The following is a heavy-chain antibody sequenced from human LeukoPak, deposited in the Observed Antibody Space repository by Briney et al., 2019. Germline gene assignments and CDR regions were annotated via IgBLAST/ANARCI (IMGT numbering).Heavy chain of an antibody. J-gene: IGHJ4*02. Sequence: SGTLSLTCAVYGGSFSGYYWSWIRQPPGKGLEWIGEINHSGSTNYNPSLKSRVTISVDTSKNQFSLKLSSVTAADTAVYYCAKAVAGTAVYWGQGTLVTVSS. CDR3: AKAVAGTAVY. V-gene: IGHV4-34*01. CDR2: INHSGST. D-gene: IGHD6-19*01. CDR1: GGSFSGYY.